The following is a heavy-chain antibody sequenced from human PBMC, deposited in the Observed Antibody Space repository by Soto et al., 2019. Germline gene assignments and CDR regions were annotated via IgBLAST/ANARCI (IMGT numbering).Heavy chain of an antibody. J-gene: IGHJ3*02. V-gene: IGHV5-51*07. CDR2: IYPGDSDT. Sequence: GESLKISCKGSGYSFTSYWIGWVHQMPGKGLEWMGIIYPGDSDTRYSPSFQGQVTISADKSISTAYLQWSSLKASDTAMYYCARRPGIVATPVNAFDIWGQGTMVTVSS. CDR1: GYSFTSYW. D-gene: IGHD5-12*01. CDR3: ARRPGIVATPVNAFDI.